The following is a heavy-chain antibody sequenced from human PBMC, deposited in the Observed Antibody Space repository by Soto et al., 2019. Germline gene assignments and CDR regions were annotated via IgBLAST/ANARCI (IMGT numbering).Heavy chain of an antibody. CDR3: AREKYSSGWNYYYYGMDV. V-gene: IGHV4-34*01. CDR1: GGSFSGYY. D-gene: IGHD6-19*01. Sequence: LSLTCAVYGGSFSGYYWSWIRQPPGKGLEWIGEINHSGSTNYNPSLKSRVTISVDTSKNQFSLKLSSVTAADTAVYYCAREKYSSGWNYYYYGMDVWGQGTTVTVSS. J-gene: IGHJ6*02. CDR2: INHSGST.